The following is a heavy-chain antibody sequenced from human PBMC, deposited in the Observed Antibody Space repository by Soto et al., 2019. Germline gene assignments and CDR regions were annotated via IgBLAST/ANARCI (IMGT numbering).Heavy chain of an antibody. Sequence: PGGSLRLSCAASGFTVSNNYMIWFRLPPGKGLEWVSLIYSGGTTYYADSVKGRFTISRDNSKNTLYLQMNSPRVEDTAVYYCARNGWGMATVGMWGPGTLVTVSS. D-gene: IGHD4-4*01. J-gene: IGHJ4*02. CDR3: ARNGWGMATVGM. CDR1: GFTVSNNY. V-gene: IGHV3-53*01. CDR2: IYSGGTT.